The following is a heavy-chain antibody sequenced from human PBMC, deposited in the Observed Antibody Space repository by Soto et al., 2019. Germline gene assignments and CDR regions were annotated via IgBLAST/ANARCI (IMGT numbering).Heavy chain of an antibody. D-gene: IGHD4-4*01. J-gene: IGHJ4*02. CDR3: ARHHRLQYVDY. Sequence: ASVKVSWKASGGTFSSYAISWVRQAPGQGLEWMGGIIPIFGTANYAQKFQGRVTVTADESTSTAYMELSSLRSEDTAVYYCARHHRLQYVDYWGQGTLVTVSS. CDR1: GGTFSSYA. CDR2: IIPIFGTA. V-gene: IGHV1-69*13.